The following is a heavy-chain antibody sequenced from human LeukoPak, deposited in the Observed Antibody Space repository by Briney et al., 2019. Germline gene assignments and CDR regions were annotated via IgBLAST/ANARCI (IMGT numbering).Heavy chain of an antibody. Sequence: SGGSLRLSCAASGFTFSTHWMSWVRQAPGKGLEWVANIKEDGSEKYYGDSVKGRFTISRDNAKNSLYLQMNSLRAEDTAVYYCARDSSGYQWGQGTLVTVSS. CDR2: IKEDGSEK. D-gene: IGHD3-22*01. J-gene: IGHJ4*02. CDR3: ARDSSGYQ. CDR1: GFTFSTHW. V-gene: IGHV3-7*01.